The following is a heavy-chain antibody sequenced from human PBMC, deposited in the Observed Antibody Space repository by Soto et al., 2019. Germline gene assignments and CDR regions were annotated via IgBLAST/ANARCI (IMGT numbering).Heavy chain of an antibody. CDR1: VGTFSSYA. V-gene: IGHV1-69*13. J-gene: IGHJ4*02. Sequence: ASAKVSCKASVGTFSSYAISWVRQAPGQGLEWMGGIIPIFGTANYAQKFQGRVTITADESTSTAYMELSSLRSEDTAVYYCASFIAARPPLDYWGQGTLVTAPQ. CDR2: IIPIFGTA. D-gene: IGHD6-6*01. CDR3: ASFIAARPPLDY.